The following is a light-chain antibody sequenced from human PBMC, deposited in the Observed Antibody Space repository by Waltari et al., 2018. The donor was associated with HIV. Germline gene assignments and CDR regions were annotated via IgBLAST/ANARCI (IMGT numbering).Light chain of an antibody. CDR1: SSNIGSTS. V-gene: IGLV1-44*01. CDR3: SSYTTRGTPDPDWV. J-gene: IGLJ3*02. CDR2: EVS. Sequence: QSVPTQPPSASGTPGQRVTISCSGSSSNIGSTSVYWYQQLPGMAPEVMIFEVSKRPAGVSNRFSGSKSVNTASRTISGRQAEDEADYYCSSYTTRGTPDPDWVFGGGTKLTVL.